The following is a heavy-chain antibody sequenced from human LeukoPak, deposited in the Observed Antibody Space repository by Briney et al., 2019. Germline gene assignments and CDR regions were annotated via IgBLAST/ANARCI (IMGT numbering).Heavy chain of an antibody. J-gene: IGHJ4*02. V-gene: IGHV3-15*01. CDR1: GFTFSTYA. CDR3: ATEYYGAYNY. CDR2: IKSKTDGGTT. Sequence: PGGSLRLSCAASGFTFSTYAMSWVRQAPGKGLEWVGRIKSKTDGGTTDYAAPVKGRFTMSRDDSKNTLYLQMNSLKTEDTAVYYCATEYYGAYNYWGQGTLVTVSS. D-gene: IGHD4-17*01.